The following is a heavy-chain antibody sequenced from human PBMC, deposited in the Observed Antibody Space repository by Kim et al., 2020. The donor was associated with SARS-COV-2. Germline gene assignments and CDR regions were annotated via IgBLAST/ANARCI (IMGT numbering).Heavy chain of an antibody. D-gene: IGHD6-25*01. Sequence: GSTYYNPSLKSRVTRAVDPAKNQFSLKLGSVTAADTAVYYCARERAAYFDYWGQGTLVTVSS. V-gene: IGHV4-31*02. CDR3: ARERAAYFDY. J-gene: IGHJ4*02. CDR2: GST.